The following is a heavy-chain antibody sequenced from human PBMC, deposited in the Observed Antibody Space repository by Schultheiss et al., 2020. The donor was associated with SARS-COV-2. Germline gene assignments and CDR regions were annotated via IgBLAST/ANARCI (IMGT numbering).Heavy chain of an antibody. Sequence: GGSLRLSCAASGFTFSSYGMHWVRQAPGKGLEWVAVISYDGSNKYYADSVKGRFTISRDNSKNTLYLQMNSLRAEDTAVYYCASPIAVAGGFYYYGMDVWGQGTTVTVSS. CDR3: ASPIAVAGGFYYYGMDV. J-gene: IGHJ6*02. CDR2: ISYDGSNK. CDR1: GFTFSSYG. D-gene: IGHD6-19*01. V-gene: IGHV3-30*03.